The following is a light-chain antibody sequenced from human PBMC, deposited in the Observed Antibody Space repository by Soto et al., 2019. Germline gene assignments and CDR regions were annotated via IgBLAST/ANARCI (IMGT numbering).Light chain of an antibody. J-gene: IGKJ2*01. Sequence: EIVLTQSPVTLSLSPGDRATLSCRPSQSVSSFLAWYQQKPGQPPRLLIYDVSNRAAGIPARFSGSGSGTDFTSTISSLEPEDFAVYYCQQRTDWPPVYTFGQGTKLEIK. CDR2: DVS. V-gene: IGKV3-11*01. CDR3: QQRTDWPPVYT. CDR1: QSVSSF.